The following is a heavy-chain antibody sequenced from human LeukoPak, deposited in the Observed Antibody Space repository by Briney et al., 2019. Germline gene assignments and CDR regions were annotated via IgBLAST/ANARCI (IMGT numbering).Heavy chain of an antibody. CDR1: GFTFSSYD. D-gene: IGHD6-19*01. J-gene: IGHJ6*02. CDR3: ARAPGIAVAGTVYYGMDV. CDR2: IGTAGDT. Sequence: PGGSLRLSCAASGFTFSSYDMHWVRQATGKGLEWVSAIGTAGDTYYPGSVKGRFTISRENAKNSLYLQMNSLRAEDTAVYYCARAPGIAVAGTVYYGMDVWGQGATVTVSS. V-gene: IGHV3-13*01.